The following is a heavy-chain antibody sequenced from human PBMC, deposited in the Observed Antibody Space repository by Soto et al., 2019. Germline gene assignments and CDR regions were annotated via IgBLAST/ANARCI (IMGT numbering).Heavy chain of an antibody. CDR2: IHTDGYT. CDR1: GFTVSSNY. D-gene: IGHD3-10*01. V-gene: IGHV3-53*01. Sequence: PGGSLRLSCAASGFTVSSNYMTWVRQAPGKGLEWVSVIHTDGYTYYADSVKARFTISRDNSKNTLFLQLNSLRAEDTAVYYCAREAGSSRYYFGLDVWGQGTTVTVSS. J-gene: IGHJ6*02. CDR3: AREAGSSRYYFGLDV.